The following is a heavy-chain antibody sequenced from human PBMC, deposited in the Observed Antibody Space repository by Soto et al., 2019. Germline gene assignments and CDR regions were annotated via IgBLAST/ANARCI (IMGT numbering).Heavy chain of an antibody. D-gene: IGHD3-10*01. CDR3: ARVVVRYGSGNFDY. CDR1: GGSISSGGYY. Sequence: QVQLQESGPGLVKPSQTLSLTCTVSGGSISSGGYYWSWIRQHPGKGLEWIGYIYYSGSTYYNPSLKSRVTISVDTSKNQFSLKLSSVTTADTAVCYCARVVVRYGSGNFDYWGQGTLVTVSS. J-gene: IGHJ4*02. V-gene: IGHV4-31*03. CDR2: IYYSGST.